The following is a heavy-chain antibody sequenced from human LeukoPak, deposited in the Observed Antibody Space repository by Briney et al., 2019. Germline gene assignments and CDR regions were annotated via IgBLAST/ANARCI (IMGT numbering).Heavy chain of an antibody. CDR1: KSTFSFYA. CDR2: ISGSGANT. CDR3: AKGLVPAAMGEFDY. J-gene: IGHJ4*02. Sequence: GSLRLSCVASKSTFSFYAMSWVRPAPGKGMEWVSTISGSGANTYYAASVKGRFTISRDNSQNTLYLQMNSLRAEQTAAYYCAKGLVPAAMGEFDYWGQGTLVTVSS. D-gene: IGHD2-2*01. V-gene: IGHV3-23*01.